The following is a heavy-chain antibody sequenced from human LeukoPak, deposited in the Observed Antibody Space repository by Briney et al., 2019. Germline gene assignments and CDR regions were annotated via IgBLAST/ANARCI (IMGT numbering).Heavy chain of an antibody. CDR3: ATQAEGYNSYFDY. CDR1: GFTYRTFA. V-gene: IGHV3-30*04. J-gene: IGHJ4*02. Sequence: GSLRLSCAASGFTYRTFAMHWVRQAPGKGLEWVASISFDGSNQYAADSVKDRFTISRDNSKNTLYLQMNNLRTEDTAVYYCATQAEGYNSYFDYWGQGTLVTVSS. D-gene: IGHD5-24*01. CDR2: ISFDGSNQ.